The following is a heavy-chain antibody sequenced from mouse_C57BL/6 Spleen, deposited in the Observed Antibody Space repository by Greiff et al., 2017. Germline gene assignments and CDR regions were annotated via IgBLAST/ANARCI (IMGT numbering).Heavy chain of an antibody. J-gene: IGHJ2*01. CDR1: GYSFTGYF. CDR2: INPYNGDT. V-gene: IGHV1-20*01. Sequence: EVQLQQSGPELVKPGDSVKISCKASGYSFTGYFMNWVMQSHGKSLEWIGRINPYNGDTFYNQKFKGKATLTVDKSSSTAHMELRSLTSEDSAVYYCAREIYYGNYVSDYWGQGTTLTVSS. D-gene: IGHD2-1*01. CDR3: AREIYYGNYVSDY.